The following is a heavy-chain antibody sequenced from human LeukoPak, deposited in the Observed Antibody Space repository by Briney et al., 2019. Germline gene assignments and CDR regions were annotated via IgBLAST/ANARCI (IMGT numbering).Heavy chain of an antibody. J-gene: IGHJ5*02. CDR1: GFTFSSYS. Sequence: PGGSLRLSCAASGFTFSSYSMNWVRQAPGKGLEWVSSISSSSSYIYYADSVKGRFTISRDNAKNSLYLQMNSLRAEDTAVYYCAGDPSYCGGDCYSAWGQGTLVTVSS. CDR2: ISSSSSYI. CDR3: AGDPSYCGGDCYSA. D-gene: IGHD2-21*02. V-gene: IGHV3-21*01.